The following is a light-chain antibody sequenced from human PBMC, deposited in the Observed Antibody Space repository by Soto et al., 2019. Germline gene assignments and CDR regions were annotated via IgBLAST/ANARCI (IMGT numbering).Light chain of an antibody. CDR3: QQYSNWPPWT. V-gene: IGKV3D-20*02. Sequence: IVLMQSPDTLSLSPGERATLSCRASRSLSSDYLAWYQQKPGQAPRLLFYHASRRATGTPDRFSGSGSGADFTLTITSLQSEDFAVYYCQQYSNWPPWTFGQGTKVDIK. J-gene: IGKJ1*01. CDR1: RSLSSDY. CDR2: HAS.